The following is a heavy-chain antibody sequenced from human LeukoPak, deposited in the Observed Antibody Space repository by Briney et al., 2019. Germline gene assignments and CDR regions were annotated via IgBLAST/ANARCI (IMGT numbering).Heavy chain of an antibody. CDR3: ARIPRFSIAAAGNAFDI. CDR2: IYYSGST. CDR1: GGSISSSSYY. Sequence: SETLSLTCTVSGGSISSSSYYWGWIRQPPGKGLEWIGSIYYSGSTYYNPSLKSRVTISVDTSKNQFSLKLSSVTAADTAVYYCARIPRFSIAAAGNAFDIWGQGTMVTVSS. D-gene: IGHD6-13*01. V-gene: IGHV4-39*01. J-gene: IGHJ3*02.